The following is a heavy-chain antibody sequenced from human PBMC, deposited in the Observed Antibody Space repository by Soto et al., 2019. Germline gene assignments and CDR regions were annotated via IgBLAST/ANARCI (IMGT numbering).Heavy chain of an antibody. V-gene: IGHV3-74*01. Sequence: EVQLVESGGGLVQPGGSLRLSCAASGFTLSGRSMHWVRQAPGKGLVWVSGIDNAGTDSTYADSVKARFTSSRDNAKNMLYLQMNSLRVEDTAVYYCARGWFGPDVLGKGTTVTVSS. CDR1: GFTLSGRS. D-gene: IGHD3-10*01. CDR2: IDNAGTDS. J-gene: IGHJ6*04. CDR3: ARGWFGPDV.